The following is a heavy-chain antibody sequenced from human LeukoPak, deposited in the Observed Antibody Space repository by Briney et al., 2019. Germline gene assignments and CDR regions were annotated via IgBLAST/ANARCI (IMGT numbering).Heavy chain of an antibody. V-gene: IGHV1-69*05. J-gene: IGHJ6*03. Sequence: SVKVSCKASGGTFTTFAISWVRQAPGQGLEWMGGIIPIFGTADYAQKFQGRVTITTDESTSTAYMELSSLRSEDTAVYYCARGVGFLAYHYYYIDVWGKGTTVTVSS. CDR2: IIPIFGTA. CDR1: GGTFTTFA. CDR3: ARGVGFLAYHYYYIDV. D-gene: IGHD3-3*02.